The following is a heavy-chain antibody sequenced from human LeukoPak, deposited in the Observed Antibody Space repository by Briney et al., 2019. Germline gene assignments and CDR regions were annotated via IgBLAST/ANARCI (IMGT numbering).Heavy chain of an antibody. CDR2: INHSGST. V-gene: IGHV4-34*01. D-gene: IGHD2-2*02. CDR1: GGSFSGYY. J-gene: IGHJ6*02. CDR3: AGGYCSSTSCYTRYCYYYGMDV. Sequence: PSETLSLTCAVYGGSFSGYYWSWIRQPPGKGLEWIGEINHSGSTNYNPSLKSRVTISVDTSKNQFSLKLSSVTAADTAVYYCAGGYCSSTSCYTRYCYYYGMDVWGQGTTVTVSS.